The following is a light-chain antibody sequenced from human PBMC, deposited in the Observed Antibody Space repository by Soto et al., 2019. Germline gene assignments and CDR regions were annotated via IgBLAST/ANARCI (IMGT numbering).Light chain of an antibody. CDR1: GSDIATFNY. Sequence: QSVLAQPASVSGSPGQSITISCTGSGSDIATFNYVSWYQQYPGKAPKLLIYQVTSRASGVSHRFSGSKSGNTAALTISGLQPEDEAEYYCNSYSSTRFYVFGTGT. V-gene: IGLV2-14*01. J-gene: IGLJ1*01. CDR2: QVT. CDR3: NSYSSTRFYV.